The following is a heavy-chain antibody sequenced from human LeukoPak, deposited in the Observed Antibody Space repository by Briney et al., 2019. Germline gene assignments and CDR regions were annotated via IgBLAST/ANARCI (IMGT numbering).Heavy chain of an antibody. V-gene: IGHV4-30-2*01. CDR2: IYHSGST. J-gene: IGHJ3*02. CDR3: ARLGSYFGHDAFDI. D-gene: IGHD1-26*01. Sequence: SQTLSLTCTVSGGSISSGGYYWSWIRQPPGKGLEWIGYIYHSGSTYYNPSLKSRVTISVDGSKSQFSLKLSSVTAADTAVYYCARLGSYFGHDAFDIWGQGTMVTVSS. CDR1: GGSISSGGYY.